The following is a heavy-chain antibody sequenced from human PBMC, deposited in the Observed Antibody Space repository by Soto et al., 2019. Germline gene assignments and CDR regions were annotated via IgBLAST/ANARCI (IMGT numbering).Heavy chain of an antibody. V-gene: IGHV4-4*07. D-gene: IGHD5-12*01. Sequence: SDTLSLTSTVSGGSINTFYWSWVRQPAGKGLEWIGRIFSSGSTSFNPSLESRVAMSVDTSKNHFSLNLSSVTAADMAVYYCAREGSYSAYNFAHGIQLWSFDFWGQGALVTVSS. J-gene: IGHJ4*02. CDR2: IFSSGST. CDR1: GGSINTFY. CDR3: AREGSYSAYNFAHGIQLWSFDF.